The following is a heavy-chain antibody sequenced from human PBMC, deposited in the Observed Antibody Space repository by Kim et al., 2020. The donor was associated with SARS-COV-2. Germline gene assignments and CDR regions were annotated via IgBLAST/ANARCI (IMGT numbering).Heavy chain of an antibody. J-gene: IGHJ4*02. V-gene: IGHV3-33*01. D-gene: IGHD5-12*01. Sequence: ADAVEGRFTISRDNSKSTLYLQMNSLRAEDTAVYYCARERVEMATIPLDYWGQGTLVTVSS. CDR3: ARERVEMATIPLDY.